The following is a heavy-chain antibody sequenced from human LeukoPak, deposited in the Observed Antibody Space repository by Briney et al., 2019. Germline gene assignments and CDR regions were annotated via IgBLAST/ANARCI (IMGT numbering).Heavy chain of an antibody. CDR1: GGTFSSYA. J-gene: IGHJ4*02. CDR3: ARVGPSGGVIDY. D-gene: IGHD3-16*01. Sequence: SVKVSCKASGGTFSSYAISWVRQAPGQGLEWMGGIIPLFGAANYAQKFHGRVTITTDDSTTTVFLELSSLRSEDTAVYYCARVGPSGGVIDYWGQGTLVTVSS. CDR2: IIPLFGAA. V-gene: IGHV1-69*05.